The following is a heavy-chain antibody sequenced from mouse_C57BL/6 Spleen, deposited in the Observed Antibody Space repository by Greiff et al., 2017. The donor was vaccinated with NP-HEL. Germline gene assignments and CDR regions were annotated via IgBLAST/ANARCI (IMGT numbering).Heavy chain of an antibody. D-gene: IGHD1-1*01. CDR2: INPSNGGT. Sequence: QVQLQQPGPELVKPGASVKLSCKASGYTFTSYWMHWVKQRPGQGLEWIGNINPSNGGTNYNEKFKRKAILTVDNSSSTAYMQLSSLTSENSAFYYYARGNYGDSSFAWFAYWGQGTLVTVSA. V-gene: IGHV1-53*01. J-gene: IGHJ3*01. CDR3: ARGNYGDSSFAWFAY. CDR1: GYTFTSYW.